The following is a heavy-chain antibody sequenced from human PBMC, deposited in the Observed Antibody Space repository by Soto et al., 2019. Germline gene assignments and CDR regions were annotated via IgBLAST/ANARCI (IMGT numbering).Heavy chain of an antibody. D-gene: IGHD1-26*01. J-gene: IGHJ3*02. CDR2: VYNSGST. CDR1: GGTSRSLY. Sequence: SETLSLTYTVFGGTSRSLYWSWVRRPPGKGLEWIGYVYNSGSTTYSPSFKSRVTISVDTSKNQFSLKLSSVTAADTAVYYCARRWGYAFDIWGQGTMVTVSS. V-gene: IGHV4-59*08. CDR3: ARRWGYAFDI.